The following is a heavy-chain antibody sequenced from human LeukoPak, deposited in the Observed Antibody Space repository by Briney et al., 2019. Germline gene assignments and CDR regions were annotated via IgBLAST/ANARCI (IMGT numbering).Heavy chain of an antibody. Sequence: ASVKVSCKASGYTFTSYDINWVRQATGQGLEWMGWMNPNSGNTGYAQKFQGRVTMTRNTSISTAYMELSSLRSEDTAVYYCAGGPHRLRLGTFDFDYWGQGTLVTVSS. CDR2: MNPNSGNT. J-gene: IGHJ4*02. D-gene: IGHD3-16*01. V-gene: IGHV1-8*01. CDR3: AGGPHRLRLGTFDFDY. CDR1: GYTFTSYD.